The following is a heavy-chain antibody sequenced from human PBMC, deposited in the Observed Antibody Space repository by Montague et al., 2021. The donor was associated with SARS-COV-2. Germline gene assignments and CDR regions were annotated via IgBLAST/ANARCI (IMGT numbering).Heavy chain of an antibody. V-gene: IGHV6-1*01. D-gene: IGHD6-13*01. CDR2: TYYRSKWYN. CDR3: ARIPAGSKYYFDF. Sequence: CAISGDSVSSNIATWNWIRQSPSRGLEWLGRTYYRSKWYNDYAESVKNRITIDPDTSKHQFSLHLNSVTPEDTAVYYCARIPAGSKYYFDFWGQGTLVTVSS. CDR1: GDSVSSNIAT. J-gene: IGHJ4*02.